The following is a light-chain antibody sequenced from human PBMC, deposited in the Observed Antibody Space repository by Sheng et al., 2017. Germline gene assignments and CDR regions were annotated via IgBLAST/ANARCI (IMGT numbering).Light chain of an antibody. CDR2: GAS. CDR3: QQYGSSPPWT. CDR1: QSVSNN. J-gene: IGKJ1*01. Sequence: EIVMTQSPATLSVSPGERATLSCRASQSVSNNLAWYQQKPGQAPRLLIYGASTRPTGIPARFSGSGSGTDFTLTISRLEPEDFAVYYCQQYGSSPPWTFGQGTKVEIK. V-gene: IGKV3-15*01.